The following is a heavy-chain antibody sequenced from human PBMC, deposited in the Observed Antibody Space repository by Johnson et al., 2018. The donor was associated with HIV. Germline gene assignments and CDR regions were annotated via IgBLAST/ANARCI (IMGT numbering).Heavy chain of an antibody. V-gene: IGHV3-33*08. J-gene: IGHJ3*02. CDR3: ARPIARGASDI. CDR1: GFIFSSYG. CDR2: IRYAGSNK. Sequence: QVRLVESGGGLVQPGGSLRLSCAASGFIFSSYGMHWVRQAPGKGLEWVAFIRYAGSNKYYADSVKGRFTISRDNAKNSLYLQMNSLRAEDTAVYYCARPIARGASDIWGQGTMVTVSS. D-gene: IGHD3-10*01.